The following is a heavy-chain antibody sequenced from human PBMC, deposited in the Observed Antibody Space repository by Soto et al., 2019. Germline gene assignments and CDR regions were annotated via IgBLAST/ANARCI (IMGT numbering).Heavy chain of an antibody. D-gene: IGHD6-13*01. Sequence: QVQLVESGGGVVQPGRSLGLSCAASGFTFSSYAMHWVRQAPGKGLEWVAVISYDGSNKYYADSVKGRFTISRDNSKNTLYLQMNSLRAEDTAVYYCARVGKAAAGTVDYWGQGTLVTVSS. V-gene: IGHV3-30-3*01. CDR1: GFTFSSYA. J-gene: IGHJ4*02. CDR2: ISYDGSNK. CDR3: ARVGKAAAGTVDY.